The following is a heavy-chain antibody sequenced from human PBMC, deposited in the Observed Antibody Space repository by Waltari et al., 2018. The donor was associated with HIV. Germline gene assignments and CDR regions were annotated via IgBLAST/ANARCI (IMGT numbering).Heavy chain of an antibody. V-gene: IGHV1-69*04. CDR3: ARQTAMVTHYYYGMDV. Sequence: QVQLVQSGAEVKKPGSSVKVSCKASGGTFSSYAISWVRQAPGQGLEWMGRIIPILGIANYAQKFPGRVTITADKSTSTAYMELSSLRSEDTAVYYCARQTAMVTHYYYGMDVWGQGTTVTVSS. D-gene: IGHD5-18*01. CDR2: IIPILGIA. J-gene: IGHJ6*02. CDR1: GGTFSSYA.